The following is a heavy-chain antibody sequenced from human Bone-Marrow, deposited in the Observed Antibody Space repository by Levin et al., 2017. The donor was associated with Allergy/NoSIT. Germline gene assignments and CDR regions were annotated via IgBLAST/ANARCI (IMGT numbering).Heavy chain of an antibody. D-gene: IGHD2/OR15-2a*01. CDR1: GYRFSSRW. J-gene: IGHJ6*02. CDR3: VSQEYVGRSGVDV. V-gene: IGHV5-51*01. CDR2: IYPGDSDT. Sequence: GESLKISCKASGYRFSSRWIGWVRQVPGKGLEWMGIIYPGDSDTRYSPSFQAQFTISADKSLSTAYLQWSSLKASDTAVYYCVSQEYVGRSGVDVWGQGTTVTVSS.